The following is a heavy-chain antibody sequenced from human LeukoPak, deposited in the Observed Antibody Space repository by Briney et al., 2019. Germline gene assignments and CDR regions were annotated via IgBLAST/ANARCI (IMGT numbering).Heavy chain of an antibody. V-gene: IGHV4-38-2*01. CDR3: ARHSQWGLIPWTFDI. CDR2: MFHSGST. Sequence: SETLSLTCAVSGYSISSDYYWGWIRQPPGEGPEWIGTMFHSGSTYYNPSLNSRVTISIDTSKNQFSLRLTSVTAADTAVYYCARHSQWGLIPWTFDIWGQGTMVTVSS. J-gene: IGHJ3*02. D-gene: IGHD3-16*01. CDR1: GYSISSDYY.